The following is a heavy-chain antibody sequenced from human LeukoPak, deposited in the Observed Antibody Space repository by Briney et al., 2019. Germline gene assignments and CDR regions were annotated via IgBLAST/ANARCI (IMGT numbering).Heavy chain of an antibody. CDR1: GFTFSSYA. Sequence: GGSLRLSCAASGFTFSSYAMTWVRQAPGKGLEWVSAISGSGGSTYYADSVKGRFTISRDNSKNTLYLQMNTLRADDTAAYYCAKGYDSSGYYYAYWGQGTLVTVSS. V-gene: IGHV3-23*01. J-gene: IGHJ4*02. D-gene: IGHD3-22*01. CDR3: AKGYDSSGYYYAY. CDR2: ISGSGGST.